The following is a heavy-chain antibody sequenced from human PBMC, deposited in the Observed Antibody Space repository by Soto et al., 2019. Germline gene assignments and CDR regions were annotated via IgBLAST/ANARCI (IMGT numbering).Heavy chain of an antibody. CDR1: GLTFCDFY. CDR3: ARRSSSYYAFDI. V-gene: IGHV3-11*01. CDR2: ISISGTTI. J-gene: IGHJ3*02. Sequence: HGGSLRLCCAACGLTFCDFYMSWIRQAPGKGLEWISYISISGTTIYYADSVKGRFTISRDNAKNSLFLQMNSLRAEDTAVYYCARRSSSYYAFDIWGQGTMVTVSS. D-gene: IGHD6-13*01.